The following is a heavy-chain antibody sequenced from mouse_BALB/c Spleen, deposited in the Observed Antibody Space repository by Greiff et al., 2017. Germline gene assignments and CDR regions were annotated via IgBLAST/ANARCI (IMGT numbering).Heavy chain of an antibody. CDR3: ARWDGYSLDY. Sequence: QVQLQQPGAELVKPGASVKMSCKASGYTFTSYNMHWVKQTPGQGLEWIGAIYPGNGDTSYNQKFKGKATLTADKSSSTAYMQLSSLTSEDSAVYYCARWDGYSLDYWGQGTTLTVSS. CDR1: GYTFTSYN. D-gene: IGHD2-3*01. CDR2: IYPGNGDT. V-gene: IGHV1-12*01. J-gene: IGHJ2*01.